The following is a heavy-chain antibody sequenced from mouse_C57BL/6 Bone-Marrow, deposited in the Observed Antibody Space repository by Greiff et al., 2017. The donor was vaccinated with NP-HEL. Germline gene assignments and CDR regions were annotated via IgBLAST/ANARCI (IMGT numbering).Heavy chain of an antibody. CDR2: IDPNRGGT. CDR1: GYTFTSYW. Sequence: QVQLQQPGAELVKPGASVKLSCKASGYTFTSYWMHWVKQRPGRGLEWIGRIDPNRGGTKSNEEFKSKATLTVDKHSSTAYMQLSSLTSEDSAVYYCAREGDYDYDATWFAYWGQGTLVTVSA. J-gene: IGHJ3*01. V-gene: IGHV1-72*01. D-gene: IGHD2-4*01. CDR3: AREGDYDYDATWFAY.